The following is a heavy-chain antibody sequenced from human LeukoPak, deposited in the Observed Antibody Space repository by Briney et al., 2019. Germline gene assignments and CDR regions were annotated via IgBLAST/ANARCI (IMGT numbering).Heavy chain of an antibody. V-gene: IGHV3-23*01. D-gene: IGHD1-14*01. J-gene: IGHJ4*02. CDR1: AFPFSTYV. Sequence: GGSLRLSCAASAFPFSTYVMSWVRQAPGGGLEWISSISGDGARTYYTNSVKGRLTISRDSPKNTLFLQVNSLRVEDTAVYYCAKGGLTTPLHYWGQGTLVTVSS. CDR3: AKGGLTTPLHY. CDR2: ISGDGART.